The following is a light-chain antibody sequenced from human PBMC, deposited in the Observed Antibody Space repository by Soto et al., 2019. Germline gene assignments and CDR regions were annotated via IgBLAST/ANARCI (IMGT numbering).Light chain of an antibody. J-gene: IGKJ4*01. V-gene: IGKV4-1*01. CDR1: QNISYSSNNKNY. CDR2: WAS. Sequence: DIVMTQSPDSLTVSLGERSTINCKSSQNISYSSNNKNYLAWYQQKPGQPPKLLIYWASTRESGVPDRFSGSGSGTDFTLTISILQAEDVAVYYCQQYYSTRLTFGGGTKVEIK. CDR3: QQYYSTRLT.